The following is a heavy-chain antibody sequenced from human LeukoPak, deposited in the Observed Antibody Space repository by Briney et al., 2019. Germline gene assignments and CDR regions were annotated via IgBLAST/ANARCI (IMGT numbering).Heavy chain of an antibody. CDR1: GFTFSNYW. CDR2: INTDGSTT. CDR3: ARGFVGAEAFDI. V-gene: IGHV3-74*01. J-gene: IGHJ3*02. Sequence: GGSLRLSCAASGFTFSNYWMHWVRQAPGKGLVWVSRINTDGSTTSYVDSVKGRFSISRDNAKNSLYLQMNSLRAEDTAVYYCARGFVGAEAFDIWGQGTMVTVSS. D-gene: IGHD1-26*01.